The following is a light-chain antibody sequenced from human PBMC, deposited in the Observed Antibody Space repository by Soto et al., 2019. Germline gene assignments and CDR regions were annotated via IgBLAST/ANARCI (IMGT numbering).Light chain of an antibody. V-gene: IGLV3-21*04. Sequence: SYELTQPPSVSVAPGKTARITCGGNNIGSKSVHWYQQKPGQAPVVVIYYDSDRPSGIPERFSGSNSGNTATLTISRVDVGDEADYSCQVWDSSTDHVVFGGGTNLTVL. J-gene: IGLJ2*01. CDR2: YDS. CDR3: QVWDSSTDHVV. CDR1: NIGSKS.